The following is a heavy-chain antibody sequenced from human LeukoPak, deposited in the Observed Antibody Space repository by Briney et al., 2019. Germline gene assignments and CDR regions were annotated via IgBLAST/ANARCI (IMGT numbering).Heavy chain of an antibody. J-gene: IGHJ3*02. D-gene: IGHD6-13*01. V-gene: IGHV3-21*01. CDR1: GFTFSSYE. CDR3: ARSHSSSWYDI. Sequence: GGSLRLSCAASGFTFSSYEMNWVRQAPGKGLEWVSSISSSSSYIYYADSVKGRFTISRDNAKNSLYLQMNSLRAEDTAVYYCARSHSSSWYDIWGQGTMVTVSS. CDR2: ISSSSSYI.